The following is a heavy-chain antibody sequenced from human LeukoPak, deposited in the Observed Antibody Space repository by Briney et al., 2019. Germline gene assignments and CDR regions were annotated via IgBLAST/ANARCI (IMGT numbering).Heavy chain of an antibody. CDR2: ISGYNGKT. J-gene: IGHJ4*02. CDR3: ARELGATGRGFDY. Sequence: ASVKVSCKASGYTFNTYGITWVRQAPGQGLEWMGWISGYNGKTKYAQKLQDRVTMTTDTSTTTAYMELRSLRSDDTAVYYCARELGATGRGFDYWGQGTLVTVSS. V-gene: IGHV1-18*01. D-gene: IGHD1-26*01. CDR1: GYTFNTYG.